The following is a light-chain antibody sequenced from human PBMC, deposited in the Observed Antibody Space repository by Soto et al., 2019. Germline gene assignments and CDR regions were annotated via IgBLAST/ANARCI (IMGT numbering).Light chain of an antibody. CDR1: QSVSRSY. CDR3: QQYGSSPPIT. J-gene: IGKJ5*01. Sequence: EIGLTQSPATVSLAPGERATLSCRASQSVSRSYLAWYQQKPGQAPRLLIYGASSRATGIPDRFSGSGSGTDFTLTISRLEPEDFAVYYCQQYGSSPPITFGQGTLLEI. CDR2: GAS. V-gene: IGKV3-20*01.